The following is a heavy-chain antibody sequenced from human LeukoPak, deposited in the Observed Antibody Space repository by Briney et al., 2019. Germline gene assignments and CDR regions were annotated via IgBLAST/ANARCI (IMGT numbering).Heavy chain of an antibody. V-gene: IGHV1-2*02. CDR1: GYTFTGYY. J-gene: IGHJ6*02. D-gene: IGHD6-6*01. CDR2: INPNSGGT. CDR3: ARVGAKYIYHYYGMDV. Sequence: ASVKVSCKASGYTFTGYYMHWVRQAPGQGLGWMGWINPNSGGTNYAQKFQGRVTMTRDTSISTAYMELSRLRSDDTAVYYCARVGAKYIYHYYGMDVWGQGTTVTVSS.